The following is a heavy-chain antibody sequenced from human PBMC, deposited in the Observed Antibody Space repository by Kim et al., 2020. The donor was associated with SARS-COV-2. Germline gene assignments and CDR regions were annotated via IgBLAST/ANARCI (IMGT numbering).Heavy chain of an antibody. CDR3: ARVNPSNVDTAMAGDY. Sequence: SETLSLTCAVSGGSISSSNWWSWVRQPPGKGLEWIGEIYHSGSTNYNPSLKSRVTISVDKSKNQFSLKLSSVTAADTAVYYCARVNPSNVDTAMAGDYWGQGTLVTVSS. D-gene: IGHD5-18*01. CDR1: GGSISSSNW. V-gene: IGHV4-4*02. J-gene: IGHJ4*02. CDR2: IYHSGST.